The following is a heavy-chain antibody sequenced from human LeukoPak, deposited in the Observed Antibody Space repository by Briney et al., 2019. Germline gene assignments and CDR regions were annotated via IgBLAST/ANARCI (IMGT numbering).Heavy chain of an antibody. CDR1: GGSISSYY. V-gene: IGHV4-4*09. CDR2: IYTSGST. Sequence: PSETLSLTCTVSGGSISSYYWSWIRQPPGKGLEWIGYIYTSGSTNYNPSLKSRVTISVDTSKNQFSLKLSSVTAADTAVYYCARETSSSWYEDFWGQGTLVTVSS. CDR3: ARETSSSWYEDF. D-gene: IGHD6-13*01. J-gene: IGHJ4*02.